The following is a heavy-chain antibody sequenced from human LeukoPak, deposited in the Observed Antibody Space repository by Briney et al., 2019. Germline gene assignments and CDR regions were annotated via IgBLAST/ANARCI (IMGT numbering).Heavy chain of an antibody. CDR1: GGTFSSYA. Sequence: GASVKVSCKASGGTFSSYAISWVRQAPGQGLEWMGGIIPIFGTANYAQKFQGRVTITADKSTSTAYMELSSLRSEDTAVYYCARFRDGYNSFDYWGQGTLVTVSS. D-gene: IGHD5-24*01. CDR2: IIPIFGTA. CDR3: ARFRDGYNSFDY. J-gene: IGHJ4*02. V-gene: IGHV1-69*06.